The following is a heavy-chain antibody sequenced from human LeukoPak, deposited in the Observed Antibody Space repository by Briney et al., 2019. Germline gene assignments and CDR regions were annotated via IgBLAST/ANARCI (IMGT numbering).Heavy chain of an antibody. CDR2: INDDGSDT. CDR3: VRGGPSTWF. V-gene: IGHV3-74*01. Sequence: GGSLRLSCAASGFTFKLYWMHWVRQVPGKGPVWVARINDDGSDTVYADSVKGRFTISRDDAKNMLFLQMNSLRGEDTAVYHCVRGGPSTWFWGQGTLVAVSS. D-gene: IGHD3-22*01. CDR1: GFTFKLYW. J-gene: IGHJ4*02.